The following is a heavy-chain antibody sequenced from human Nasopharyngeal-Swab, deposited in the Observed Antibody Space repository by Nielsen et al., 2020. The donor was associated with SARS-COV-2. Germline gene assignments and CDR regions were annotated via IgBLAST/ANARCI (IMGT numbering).Heavy chain of an antibody. CDR2: INVDKGNT. V-gene: IGHV1-3*01. J-gene: IGHJ4*02. CDR1: GYLFTDYN. D-gene: IGHD1-26*01. CDR3: ARLGASGDFDY. Sequence: ASVKVSCKASGYLFTDYNIHWVRQAPGQGLEWMGWINVDKGNTKQSQRFQGRVTITRDTSASTAYMEMSSLRSEDTAVYYCARLGASGDFDYWGQGTLVTVSS.